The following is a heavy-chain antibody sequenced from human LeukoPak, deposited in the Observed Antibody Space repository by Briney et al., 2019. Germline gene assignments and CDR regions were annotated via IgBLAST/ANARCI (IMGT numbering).Heavy chain of an antibody. CDR3: ARDPLLPHDYGYYEGGDY. CDR2: IYHSGST. D-gene: IGHD4-17*01. J-gene: IGHJ4*02. CDR1: GGSISSGGYY. V-gene: IGHV4-30-2*01. Sequence: SETLSLTCTVSGGSISSGGYYWSWIRQPPGKGLEWIGYIYHSGSTYYNPSLKSRVTISVDRSKNQFSLKLSSVTAADTAVYYCARDPLLPHDYGYYEGGDYWGQGTLVTVSS.